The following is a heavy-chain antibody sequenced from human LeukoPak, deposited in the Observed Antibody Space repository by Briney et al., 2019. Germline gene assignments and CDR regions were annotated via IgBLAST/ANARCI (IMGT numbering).Heavy chain of an antibody. CDR2: ISAYNGNT. D-gene: IGHD6-13*01. CDR3: ARVGFAAAVVETDF. V-gene: IGHV1-18*01. J-gene: IGHJ4*02. CDR1: GYTFTSNG. Sequence: ASVKVSCKASGYTFTSNGISLVRQAPGQGLEWMGWISAYNGNTNYAQKLQGRVTMTTDTSTSTHHMELRSLRSDDTAVYYCARVGFAAAVVETDFWGQGTLVTVSS.